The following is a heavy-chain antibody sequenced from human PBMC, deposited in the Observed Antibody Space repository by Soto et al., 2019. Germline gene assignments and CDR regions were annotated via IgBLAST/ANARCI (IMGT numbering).Heavy chain of an antibody. V-gene: IGHV1-69*01. CDR1: GGSFNRHT. CDR3: ARGWGYDSNDYYYAY. J-gene: IGHJ4*02. CDR2: ILPIFGTA. D-gene: IGHD3-22*01. Sequence: QVQLVQSGAEVRKPGSSVRVSCKASGGSFNRHTISWVRQAPGQGLEWMGGILPIFGTANHAQKFQGRATIIADESTSTVYMELSSLRSDDTAIYYCARGWGYDSNDYYYAYWGQGTLVIGSS.